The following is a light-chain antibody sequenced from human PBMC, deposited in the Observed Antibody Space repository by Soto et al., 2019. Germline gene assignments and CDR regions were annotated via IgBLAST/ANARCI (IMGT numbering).Light chain of an antibody. Sequence: SQLTQSPSSLSSTVGDRVPITCRASQRISNYLSWYQQKPGKAPKLLIYAASSLQSGVPSRFSGSGSGTDFTLTISSLQPEDFATYYCQQSYSTQFAFGPGTKVAI. J-gene: IGKJ3*01. CDR1: QRISNY. CDR3: QQSYSTQFA. V-gene: IGKV1-39*01. CDR2: AAS.